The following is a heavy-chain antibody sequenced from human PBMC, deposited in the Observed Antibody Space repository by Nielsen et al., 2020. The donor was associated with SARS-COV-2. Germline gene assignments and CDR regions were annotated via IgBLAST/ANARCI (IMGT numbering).Heavy chain of an antibody. CDR2: ISYDGSNK. CDR1: GFTFSRYV. V-gene: IGHV3-30-3*01. J-gene: IGHJ4*02. Sequence: GESLKISCAASGFTFSRYVMYWVRQTPGKGLEWVSVISYDGSNKYYADSVKGRFTIARDDSKNSLYLQMNSLRLEDTAVYHCATSVSGSDIGSFDYWGQLALIPVSS. D-gene: IGHD1-26*01. CDR3: ATSVSGSDIGSFDY.